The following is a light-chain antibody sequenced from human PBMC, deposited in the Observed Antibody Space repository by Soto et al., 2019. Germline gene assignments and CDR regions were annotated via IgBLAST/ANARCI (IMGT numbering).Light chain of an antibody. CDR3: QTWGPVHVV. J-gene: IGLJ2*01. Sequence: QLVLTQSPSAPASLGASVKVTCTLSSGHSSYAIAWHQQQPEKGPRYLMKLNSDGSHSKGDGIPDRFSGSSSGAERYLTISSLQSEDEADYYCQTWGPVHVVFGGGTKLTVL. CDR2: LNSDGSH. CDR1: SGHSSYA. V-gene: IGLV4-69*02.